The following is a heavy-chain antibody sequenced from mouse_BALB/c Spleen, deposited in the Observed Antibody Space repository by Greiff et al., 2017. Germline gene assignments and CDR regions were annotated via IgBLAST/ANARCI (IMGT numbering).Heavy chain of an antibody. J-gene: IGHJ4*01. Sequence: VQLKQSGAELVKPGASVKLSCTASGFNIKDTYMHWVKQRPEQGLEWIGRIDPANGNTKYDPKFQGKATITADTSSNTAYLQLSSLTSEDTAVYYCARGDDGYYAMDYWGQGTSVTVSS. D-gene: IGHD2-12*01. CDR1: GFNIKDTY. V-gene: IGHV14-3*02. CDR2: IDPANGNT. CDR3: ARGDDGYYAMDY.